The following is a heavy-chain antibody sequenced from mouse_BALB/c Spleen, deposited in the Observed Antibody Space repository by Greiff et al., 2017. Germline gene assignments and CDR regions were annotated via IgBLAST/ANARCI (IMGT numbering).Heavy chain of an antibody. CDR3: ARGGYYGSSAYFDY. Sequence: VQLVESGGGLVQPGGSLKLSCAASGFTFSSYGMSWVRQTPDKRLELVATINSNGGSTYYPDSVKGRFTISRDNAKNTLYLQMSSLKSEDTAMYYCARGGYYGSSAYFDYWGQGTTLTVSS. J-gene: IGHJ2*01. CDR2: INSNGGST. D-gene: IGHD1-1*01. CDR1: GFTFSSYG. V-gene: IGHV5-6-3*01.